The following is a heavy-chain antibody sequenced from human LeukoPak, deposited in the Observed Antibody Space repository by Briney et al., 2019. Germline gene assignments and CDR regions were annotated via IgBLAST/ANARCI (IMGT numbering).Heavy chain of an antibody. CDR3: ARHRRYCPTNGCLNDAFDI. D-gene: IGHD2-8*01. V-gene: IGHV4-4*07. J-gene: IGHJ3*02. Sequence: PSETLSLTCTVSGASINNYYWGLVRQPAGKGLEWIAHIYPTGSTTFNPSLKSRVTMSADASKNQFSLNMNPMTAADTAVYYCARHRRYCPTNGCLNDAFDIWGQGILVTVSP. CDR1: GASINNYY. CDR2: IYPTGST.